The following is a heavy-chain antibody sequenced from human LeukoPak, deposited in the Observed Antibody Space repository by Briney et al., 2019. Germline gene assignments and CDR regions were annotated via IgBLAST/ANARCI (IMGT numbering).Heavy chain of an antibody. CDR1: GFPFSSYW. CDR2: IKQDGSEK. J-gene: IGHJ4*02. V-gene: IGHV3-7*01. Sequence: PGGSLRLSCAASGFPFSSYWMSWLRQAPGKGLEGVANIKQDGSEKYYVDAVKGRFTISRDNAKNSLYLQMNSLRAEDTAVYYCARDPEYSSGFYDYWGQGTLVTVSS. D-gene: IGHD6-19*01. CDR3: ARDPEYSSGFYDY.